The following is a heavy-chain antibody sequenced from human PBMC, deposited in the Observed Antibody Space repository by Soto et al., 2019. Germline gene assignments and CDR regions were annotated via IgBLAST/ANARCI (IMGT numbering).Heavy chain of an antibody. CDR3: VIRRGYRGYNSAFDT. V-gene: IGHV3-53*01. J-gene: IGHJ3*02. CDR2: LYSGGTT. Sequence: EVQLVESGGGSIQPGGSLRLSCAASGFTVSGTHMTWVRQAPGKGPEWVSLLYSGGTTYYAASVKGRFTISRDNSKNTLYLQMNTLRAEDTAVYYCVIRRGYRGYNSAFDTWGQGTMVTVSS. CDR1: GFTVSGTH. D-gene: IGHD5-12*01.